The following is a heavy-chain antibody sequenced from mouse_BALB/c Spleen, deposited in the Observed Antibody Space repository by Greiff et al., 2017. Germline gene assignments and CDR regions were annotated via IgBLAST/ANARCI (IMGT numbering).Heavy chain of an antibody. V-gene: IGHV1S137*01. CDR3: ARGGQPYYLDY. CDR2: ISTYYGDA. CDR1: GYTFTDYA. J-gene: IGHJ2*01. Sequence: QVQLKESGAELVRPGVSVKISCKGSGYTFTDYAMHWVKQSHAKSLEWIGVISTYYGDASYNQKFKGKATMTVDKSSSTAYMELARLTSEDSAINYCARGGQPYYLDYWGQGTTLTVSS. D-gene: IGHD6-1*01.